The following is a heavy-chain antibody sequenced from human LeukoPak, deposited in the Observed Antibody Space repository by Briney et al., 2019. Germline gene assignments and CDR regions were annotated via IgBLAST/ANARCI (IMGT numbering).Heavy chain of an antibody. CDR3: ARDEYSSPAMNDY. D-gene: IGHD6-6*01. J-gene: IGHJ4*02. Sequence: GASVKVSCKASGYTFTGYYMHWVRQAPGQGLEWMGWINPNSGGTNYAQKFQGRVTMTRDTSTSTAYMELSRLRSDDTAVYYCARDEYSSPAMNDYWGQGTLVTVSS. CDR2: INPNSGGT. V-gene: IGHV1-2*02. CDR1: GYTFTGYY.